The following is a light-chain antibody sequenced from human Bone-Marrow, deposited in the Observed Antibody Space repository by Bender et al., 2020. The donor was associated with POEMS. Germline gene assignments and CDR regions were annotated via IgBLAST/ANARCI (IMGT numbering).Light chain of an antibody. J-gene: IGLJ3*02. CDR1: SSDVGGYNY. CDR2: EVS. CDR3: SSYTSSSTLL. Sequence: QSALTQPPSASGSPGQSVTISCTGTSSDVGGYNYVSWYQHHPGKAPKLLIYEVSNRPSGLSNRFSGSKSGNTASLTISGLQAEDEADYYCSSYTSSSTLLFGGGTKLTVL. V-gene: IGLV2-14*01.